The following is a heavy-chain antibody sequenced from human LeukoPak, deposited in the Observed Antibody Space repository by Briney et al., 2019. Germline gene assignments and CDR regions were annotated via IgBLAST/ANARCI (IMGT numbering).Heavy chain of an antibody. CDR2: ISAYNGNT. CDR1: GYTFTSYG. J-gene: IGHJ4*02. Sequence: ASVKVSCKASGYTFTSYGISWVRQAPGQGLEWMGWISAYNGNTNYAQKFQGRVTMTRDTSISTAYMELSRLRSDDTAVYYCARGGLWFGELFYVYWGQGTLVTVSS. D-gene: IGHD3-10*01. V-gene: IGHV1-18*01. CDR3: ARGGLWFGELFYVY.